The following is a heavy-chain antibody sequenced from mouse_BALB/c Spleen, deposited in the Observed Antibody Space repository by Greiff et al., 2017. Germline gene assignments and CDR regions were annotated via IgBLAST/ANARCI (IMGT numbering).Heavy chain of an antibody. V-gene: IGHV5-6*01. J-gene: IGHJ1*01. Sequence: EVKLMESGGDLVKPGGSLKLSCAASGFTFSSYGMSWVRQTPDKRLEWVATISSGGSYTYYPDSVKGRFTISRDNAKNTLYLQMSSLKSEDTAMYYCARHCYGSYFDVWGAGTTVTVSS. D-gene: IGHD1-2*01. CDR1: GFTFSSYG. CDR2: ISSGGSYT. CDR3: ARHCYGSYFDV.